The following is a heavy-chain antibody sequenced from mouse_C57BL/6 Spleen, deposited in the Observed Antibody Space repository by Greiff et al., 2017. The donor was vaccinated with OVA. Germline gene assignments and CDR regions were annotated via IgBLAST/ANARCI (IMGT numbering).Heavy chain of an antibody. CDR1: GYAFSSYW. J-gene: IGHJ2*01. CDR2: IYPGDGDT. Sequence: VQLQQSGAELVKPGASVKISCKASGYAFSSYWMNWVKQRPGKGLEWIGQIYPGDGDTNYNGKFKGKATLTADKSSSTAYMQLSSLTSEDSAVYFCARSPYDYDGGGLGDYWGQGTTLTVSS. V-gene: IGHV1-80*01. CDR3: ARSPYDYDGGGLGDY. D-gene: IGHD2-4*01.